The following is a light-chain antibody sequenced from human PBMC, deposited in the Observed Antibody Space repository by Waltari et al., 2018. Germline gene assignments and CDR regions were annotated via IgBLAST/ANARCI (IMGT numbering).Light chain of an antibody. CDR2: DVV. CDR1: SSDIGGHNY. J-gene: IGLJ2*01. V-gene: IGLV2-14*01. Sequence: QSALTQPASVSGSPGQTITISCTGTSSDIGGHNYVSWYQQNQGKDPKLMIYDVVKRPSGVSKRFSGSKSGNTASLTISGLQAEDDAIYYCSSYASSKFGGGTKLTVL. CDR3: SSYASSK.